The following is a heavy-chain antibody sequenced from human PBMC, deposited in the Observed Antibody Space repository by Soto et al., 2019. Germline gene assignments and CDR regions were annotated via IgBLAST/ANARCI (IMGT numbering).Heavy chain of an antibody. V-gene: IGHV3-21*01. CDR1: GFTFSSYS. CDR3: ARGQGAAAEHYYYYGMDV. J-gene: IGHJ6*02. Sequence: GSLRLSCAASGFTFSSYSMNWVRQAPGKGLEWVSSISTSSSYIYYADSVKGRFTISRDNAKNSLYLQMNSLRAEDTAVYYCARGQGAAAEHYYYYGMDVWGQGTTVTVSS. D-gene: IGHD6-13*01. CDR2: ISTSSSYI.